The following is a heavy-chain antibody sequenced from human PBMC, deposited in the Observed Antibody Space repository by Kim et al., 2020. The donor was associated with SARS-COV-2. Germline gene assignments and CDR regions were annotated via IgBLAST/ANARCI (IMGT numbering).Heavy chain of an antibody. V-gene: IGHV5-10-1*01. J-gene: IGHJ4*02. CDR3: VRGYGWVDY. Sequence: GESLKISCKGSGYTFTNNWITWVRQMPGTGLEWMGRIDPSDSSPIYSPSFLGHVTFSADKSINTAYLQWSGLKASDTAMYYCVRGYGWVDYWGQGTLLTVSS. CDR2: IDPSDSSP. D-gene: IGHD5-18*01. CDR1: GYTFTNNW.